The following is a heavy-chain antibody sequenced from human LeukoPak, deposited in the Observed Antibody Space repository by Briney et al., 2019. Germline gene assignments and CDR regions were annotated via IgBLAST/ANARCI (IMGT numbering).Heavy chain of an antibody. CDR2: ISGSGGST. D-gene: IGHD5-18*01. V-gene: IGHV3-23*01. CDR3: AKDSGYSYGYWDAFDI. CDR1: GFTVSSNY. Sequence: PGGSLRLSCAASGFTVSSNYMSWVRQAPGKGLEWVSAISGSGGSTYYADSVKGRFTISRDNSKNTLYLQMNSLRAEDTAVYYCAKDSGYSYGYWDAFDIWGQGTMVTVSS. J-gene: IGHJ3*02.